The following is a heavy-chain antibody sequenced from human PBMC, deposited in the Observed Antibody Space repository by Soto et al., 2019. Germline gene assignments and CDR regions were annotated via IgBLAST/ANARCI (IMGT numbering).Heavy chain of an antibody. D-gene: IGHD5-18*01. CDR3: AKIRGYTYGYPFEK. J-gene: IGHJ3*02. V-gene: IGHV3-23*01. Sequence: GGSLRLSCAASGFTFSSYAMSWVRQAPGKGLEWVSAISGNGRSTYYADSVKGRFTISRDNSKNTLYLEMNSLRAEDTALYYCAKIRGYTYGYPFEKWGQGTMVTVSS. CDR2: ISGNGRST. CDR1: GFTFSSYA.